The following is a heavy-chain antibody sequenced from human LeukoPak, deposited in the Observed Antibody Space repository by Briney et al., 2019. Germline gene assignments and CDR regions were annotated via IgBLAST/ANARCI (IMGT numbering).Heavy chain of an antibody. V-gene: IGHV3-74*01. CDR1: GFTFSSYW. D-gene: IGHD3-22*01. CDR2: INSDGSTT. CDR3: ARGNYYRQDY. Sequence: GGSLRLSCGASGFTFSSYWMHWVRQAPGKGLVWISRINSDGSTTSYADSVKGRFTISRDNAKNTLYLQMNSLRAEDTAVYYCARGNYYRQDYWGQGTLVTVSS. J-gene: IGHJ4*02.